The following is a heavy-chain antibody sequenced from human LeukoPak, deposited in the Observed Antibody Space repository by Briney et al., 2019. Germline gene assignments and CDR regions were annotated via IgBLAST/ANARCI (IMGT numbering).Heavy chain of an antibody. CDR1: GGTFSSYA. CDR2: IIPIFGTA. V-gene: IGHV1-69*13. J-gene: IGHJ6*02. Sequence: ASVKVSCKASGGTFSSYAISWVRQAPGQGLEWMGGIIPIFGTANYAQKFQGRVTITADESTSTAYMELSSLRSEDTAVYYCARDLYKAAVTTWGYYYYYGMDVWGQGTTVTVSS. D-gene: IGHD4-17*01. CDR3: ARDLYKAAVTTWGYYYYYGMDV.